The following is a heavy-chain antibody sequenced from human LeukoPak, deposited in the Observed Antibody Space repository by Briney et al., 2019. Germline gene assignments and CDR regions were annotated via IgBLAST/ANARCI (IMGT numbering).Heavy chain of an antibody. V-gene: IGHV4-61*02. CDR2: IYTSGST. J-gene: IGHJ4*02. D-gene: IGHD3-3*01. CDR1: GGSISSGSYY. CDR3: ARGITIFGVVIPFDY. Sequence: SQTLSLTCTVSGGSISSGSYYWSWIRQPAGKGLEWIGRIYTSGSTNYNPSLKSRVTISVDTSKNQFSLKLSSVTAADTAVYYCARGITIFGVVIPFDYWGQGTLVTVSS.